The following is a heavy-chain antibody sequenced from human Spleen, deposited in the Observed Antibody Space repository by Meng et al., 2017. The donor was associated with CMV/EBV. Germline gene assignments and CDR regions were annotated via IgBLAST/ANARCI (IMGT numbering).Heavy chain of an antibody. Sequence: GESLEISWAASGFTFSSYGMHWVRQAPGKGLEWVAVISYDGSNKYYADSVKGRFTISRDNSKNTLYLQMNSLRAEDTAVYYCALIITMVRGVTPWGPGTLVTVSS. CDR1: GFTFSSYG. CDR2: ISYDGSNK. J-gene: IGHJ5*02. CDR3: ALIITMVRGVTP. V-gene: IGHV3-30*19. D-gene: IGHD3-10*01.